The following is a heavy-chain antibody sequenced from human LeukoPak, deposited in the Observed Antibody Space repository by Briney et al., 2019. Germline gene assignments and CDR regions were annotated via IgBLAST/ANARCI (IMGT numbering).Heavy chain of an antibody. D-gene: IGHD5-12*01. V-gene: IGHV3-7*01. Sequence: GGSLRLSCAGSGSTFSTYWMSWVRQAPGKGLEWVANINQDGSEKYYVGSVKGRFTISRDNAKNSVFLQMNSLRAEDTAVYYCARDHSGYTFDYWGQGSLVTVSS. CDR1: GSTFSTYW. CDR3: ARDHSGYTFDY. CDR2: INQDGSEK. J-gene: IGHJ4*02.